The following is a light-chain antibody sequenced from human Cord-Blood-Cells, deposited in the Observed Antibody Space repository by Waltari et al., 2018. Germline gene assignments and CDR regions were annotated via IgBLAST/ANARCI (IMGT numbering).Light chain of an antibody. V-gene: IGKV2-28*01. J-gene: IGKJ5*01. CDR2: LGS. Sequence: DLVMTQSPLSLPVTPGETASISCRSSQSLLHSNGYNYLDWYLQKPGQSPQLLIYLGSNRASGVPDRFSGSGSGTDFTLKISRVAAEDVGVYYCMQALQAPPTFGQGTRLELK. CDR1: QSLLHSNGYNY. CDR3: MQALQAPPT.